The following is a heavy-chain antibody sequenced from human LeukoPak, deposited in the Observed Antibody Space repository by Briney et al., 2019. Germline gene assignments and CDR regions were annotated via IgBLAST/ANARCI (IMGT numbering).Heavy chain of an antibody. CDR1: GFSVRSNY. CDR3: GKGYMDV. J-gene: IGHJ6*03. Sequence: GGSLRLSCGASGFSVRSNYMSWVRQAPGKGPEWVSVIYSDGSTFHAGSVKGRFTISRDTSKNTLYLEMNSLTAGDTAVYYCGKGYMDVWGKGTTVTIPS. CDR2: IYSDGST. V-gene: IGHV3-66*01.